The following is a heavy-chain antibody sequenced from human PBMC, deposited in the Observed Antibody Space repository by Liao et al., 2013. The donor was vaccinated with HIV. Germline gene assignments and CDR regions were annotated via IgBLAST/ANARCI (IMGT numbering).Heavy chain of an antibody. CDR1: GGSISSGSYY. CDR2: IFTSGST. J-gene: IGHJ4*02. D-gene: IGHD7-27*01. CDR3: ARTRDWGHRTSLDY. V-gene: IGHV4-61*02. Sequence: QVYLQVSGPGLVTPSQTLSLTCTVSGGSISSGSYYWSWIRQPAGKGLEWVGRIFTSGSTYYNPSLTSRVTISLDTSKNQFSLKLSSVTAADTAVYYCARTRDWGHRTSLDYWGQGTLGHRLL.